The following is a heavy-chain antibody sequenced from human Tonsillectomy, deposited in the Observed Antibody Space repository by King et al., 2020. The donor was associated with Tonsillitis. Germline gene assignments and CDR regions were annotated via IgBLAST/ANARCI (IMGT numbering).Heavy chain of an antibody. V-gene: IGHV1-8*02. J-gene: IGHJ4*02. CDR1: GYSFTNYD. CDR2: MDPSSGDA. CDR3: ARGVDF. Sequence: QLVQSGAEVKKPGASVKVSCKASGYSFTNYDINWVRQGSGQGLEWMGWMDPSSGDADFSQKFQGRVAMTRNTSISTAYMELRSLRSEDTAVYYCARGVDFWGQGTLVTVSS.